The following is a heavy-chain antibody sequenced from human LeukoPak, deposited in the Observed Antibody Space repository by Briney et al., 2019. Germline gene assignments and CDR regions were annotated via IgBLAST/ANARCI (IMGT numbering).Heavy chain of an antibody. V-gene: IGHV3-30-3*01. D-gene: IGHD2-15*01. Sequence: SLRLSCGASGFTFSSYAMHWVRPAPGKGRVWVAVISYDESNKYYADSVKGRFTISRDNSKNTLYLQMNSLRAEDTAVYYCAREDMDYWGQGTLVTVSS. CDR1: GFTFSSYA. CDR3: AREDMDY. J-gene: IGHJ4*02. CDR2: ISYDESNK.